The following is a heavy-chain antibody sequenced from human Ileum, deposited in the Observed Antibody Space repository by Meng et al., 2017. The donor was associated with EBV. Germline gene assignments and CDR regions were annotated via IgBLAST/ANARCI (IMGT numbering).Heavy chain of an antibody. Sequence: LQLQKSGPGLVKPSETLSLTCTVSGGSISSSIYYWAWIRQPPGEGLEWIGSVVYSGPTYYTSSLKSRVSISVDTSKNQFSLKLSSVTAADTAVYYCARHHHSPTFDYWGQGTLVTVSS. V-gene: IGHV4-39*01. CDR1: GGSISSSIYY. CDR2: VVYSGPT. J-gene: IGHJ4*02. CDR3: ARHHHSPTFDY. D-gene: IGHD1-14*01.